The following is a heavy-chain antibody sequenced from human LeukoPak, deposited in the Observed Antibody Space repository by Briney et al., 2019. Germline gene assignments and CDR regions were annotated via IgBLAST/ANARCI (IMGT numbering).Heavy chain of an antibody. J-gene: IGHJ6*03. CDR1: GFTVSGNS. V-gene: IGHV3-48*01. D-gene: IGHD3-9*01. CDR2: ISSSSSTI. CDR3: ARYDILTGYASINMDV. Sequence: GGSLRLSCAASGFTVSGNSMNWVRQAPGKGLEWVSYISSSSSTIYYADSVKGRFTISRDNAKNSLYLQMNSLRAEDTAVYYCARYDILTGYASINMDVWGKGTTVTVSS.